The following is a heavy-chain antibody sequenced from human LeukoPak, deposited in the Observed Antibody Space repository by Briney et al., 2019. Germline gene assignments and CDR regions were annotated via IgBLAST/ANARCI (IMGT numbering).Heavy chain of an antibody. CDR3: ARDQGIYNYRIIDS. D-gene: IGHD5-18*01. CDR2: IIPIFGTA. J-gene: IGHJ4*02. Sequence: ASVKVTCKASGGTFSSYAISWVRQAPGQGLEWMGGIIPIFGTANYAQKFQGRVTITADESTSTAYMELSSLRSEDTAVYYCARDQGIYNYRIIDSWGQGTLVTVSS. V-gene: IGHV1-69*13. CDR1: GGTFSSYA.